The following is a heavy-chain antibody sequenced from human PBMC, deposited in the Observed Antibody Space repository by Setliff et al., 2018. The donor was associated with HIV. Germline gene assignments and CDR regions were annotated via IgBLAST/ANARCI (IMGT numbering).Heavy chain of an antibody. Sequence: SETLSLTCTVSGVSISSGGYYWNWIRQNPGKGLEWIGYIYYSGSTYYSPSLKSRVTISEDTSKNQFSLKLRSVTAADTAVYYCARALAYHAFDIWGQGTMVTVSS. CDR1: GVSISSGGYY. V-gene: IGHV4-31*03. CDR2: IYYSGST. D-gene: IGHD2-2*01. CDR3: ARALAYHAFDI. J-gene: IGHJ3*02.